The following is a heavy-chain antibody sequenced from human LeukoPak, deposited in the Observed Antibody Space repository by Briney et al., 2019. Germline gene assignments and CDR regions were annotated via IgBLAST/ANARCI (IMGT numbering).Heavy chain of an antibody. CDR2: IYSGGST. CDR1: GFTVSSNY. V-gene: IGHV3-66*01. Sequence: GGSLRLSCAASGFTVSSNYMSWVRQAPGKGLEWVSVIYSGGSTYYADSVKGRFTISRDNSKNTLYLQMNSLRAEDTAVYYCARALIGDSIDYWGQGTLVTVSS. J-gene: IGHJ4*02. D-gene: IGHD7-27*01. CDR3: ARALIGDSIDY.